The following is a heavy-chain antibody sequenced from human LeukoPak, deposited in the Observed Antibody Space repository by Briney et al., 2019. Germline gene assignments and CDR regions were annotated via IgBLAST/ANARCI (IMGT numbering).Heavy chain of an antibody. CDR3: ATLRGSGSYYDYFDY. V-gene: IGHV3-30*02. Sequence: GGSLRLSCAASGFTFSSFGMYWVRQAPGKGLEWVSFIQYDGSNKYYADSVKGRFTISRDNSKNTLYLQMNSLRAEDTAVYYCATLRGSGSYYDYFDYWGQGTPVTVSS. J-gene: IGHJ4*02. CDR1: GFTFSSFG. CDR2: IQYDGSNK. D-gene: IGHD1-26*01.